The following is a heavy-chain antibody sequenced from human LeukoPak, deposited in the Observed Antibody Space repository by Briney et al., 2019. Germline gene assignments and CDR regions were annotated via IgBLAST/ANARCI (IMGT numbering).Heavy chain of an antibody. CDR2: INHSGST. CDR1: GGSFSGYY. D-gene: IGHD3-9*01. Sequence: SETLSLTCAVYGGSFSGYYWSWIRQPPGKGLEWIGEINHSGSTNYNPSLKSRVTISVDTSKNQFSLKLSSVTAADTAVYYCASHLIRYFDWSTWGQGTMVTVSS. CDR3: ASHLIRYFDWST. V-gene: IGHV4-34*01. J-gene: IGHJ3*01.